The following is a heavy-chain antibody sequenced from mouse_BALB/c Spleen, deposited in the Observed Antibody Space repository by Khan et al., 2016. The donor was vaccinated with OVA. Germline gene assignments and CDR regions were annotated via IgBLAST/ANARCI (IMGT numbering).Heavy chain of an antibody. Sequence: QVQLQQSGAELAKPGASVKMSCKASGYMFTSYWMNWVKQRPGQGLEWIGYITPSSGSTEYSQKFKDKATLTADKSSSTAYMQLSSLTSEDSAVYYCARCSYGSLAYWGQGTLVTVSA. CDR2: ITPSSGST. D-gene: IGHD1-1*01. CDR1: GYMFTSYW. CDR3: ARCSYGSLAY. J-gene: IGHJ3*01. V-gene: IGHV1-7*01.